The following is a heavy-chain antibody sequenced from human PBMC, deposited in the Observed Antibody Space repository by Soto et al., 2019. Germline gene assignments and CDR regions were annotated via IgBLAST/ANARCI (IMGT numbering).Heavy chain of an antibody. CDR3: AGGGAAAEDY. V-gene: IGHV1-69*02. J-gene: IGHJ4*02. Sequence: QVQLVQSGAEVKKPGSSVKVSCKASGGTFSSYTISWVRQAPGQGLEWLGRIIAILGIANYAQKFQGRVTITADKSTSTAYMELSSLRSEDTAVYFCAGGGAAAEDYWVQGTLVTVSS. CDR2: IIAILGIA. D-gene: IGHD6-13*01. CDR1: GGTFSSYT.